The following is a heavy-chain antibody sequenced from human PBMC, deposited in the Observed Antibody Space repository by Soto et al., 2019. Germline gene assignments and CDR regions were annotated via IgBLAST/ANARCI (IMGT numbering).Heavy chain of an antibody. CDR2: IYYSGSA. V-gene: IGHV4-31*03. CDR1: GGSISSGGYY. CDR3: ARLGGAQLVGVYYFDY. Sequence: QVQLQESGPGLVKPSQTLSLTCTVSGGSISSGGYYWSWIRQHPGKGLEWIGYIYYSGSAYYNPSLQERLTISVDTSKTQFARKLSSVTAADTAGYYRARLGGAQLVGVYYFDYWGQGPLVTVSS. D-gene: IGHD6-6*01. J-gene: IGHJ4*02.